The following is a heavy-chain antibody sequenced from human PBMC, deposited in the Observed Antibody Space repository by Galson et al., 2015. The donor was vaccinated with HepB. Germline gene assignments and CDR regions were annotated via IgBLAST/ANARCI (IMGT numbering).Heavy chain of an antibody. J-gene: IGHJ4*02. V-gene: IGHV3-30*04. CDR1: GFSFSNYA. CDR3: ARGGVYSSDLGDY. Sequence: SLRLSCAASGFSFSNYAMHWVRQAPGKGLEWVAVISYDGGSTYYADSVKGRFTISRDNSKNTLYLQMNSLRAEDTAVYYCARGGVYSSDLGDYWGQGTLVTVSS. D-gene: IGHD6-19*01. CDR2: ISYDGGST.